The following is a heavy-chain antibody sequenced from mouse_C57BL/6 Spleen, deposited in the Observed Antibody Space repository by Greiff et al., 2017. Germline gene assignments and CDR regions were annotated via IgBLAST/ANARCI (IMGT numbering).Heavy chain of an antibody. Sequence: EVQLQQSGAELVRPGASVKLSCTASGFNIKDDYMHWVKQRPEQGLEWIGWIDPENGDTEYASKFQGKATITADTSSNPAYLQLSSLTSEDTAVYYCTFYYYGSSSMDYWGQGTSVTVSS. D-gene: IGHD1-1*01. J-gene: IGHJ4*01. CDR3: TFYYYGSSSMDY. CDR2: IDPENGDT. V-gene: IGHV14-4*01. CDR1: GFNIKDDY.